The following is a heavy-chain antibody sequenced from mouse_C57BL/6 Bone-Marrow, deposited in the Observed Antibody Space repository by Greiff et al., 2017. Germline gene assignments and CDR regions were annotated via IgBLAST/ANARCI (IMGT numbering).Heavy chain of an antibody. Sequence: QVQLQQPGAELVMPGASVKLSCKASGYTFTSYWMHWVKQRPGQGLEWIGESDPSDSYTNYNQNFNGKCTLTVDKSSSTAYMHLSSPKSEDSAVYFFSRHYFDYWGQGTTPTVSS. J-gene: IGHJ2*01. CDR1: GYTFTSYW. CDR2: SDPSDSYT. V-gene: IGHV1-69*01. CDR3: SRHYFDY.